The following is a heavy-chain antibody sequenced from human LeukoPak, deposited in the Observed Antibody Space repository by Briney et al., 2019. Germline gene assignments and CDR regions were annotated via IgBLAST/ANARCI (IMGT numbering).Heavy chain of an antibody. J-gene: IGHJ4*02. V-gene: IGHV3-23*01. CDR2: ISGSGGST. CDR3: AKGVATTTWTW. Sequence: GRSLRLSCAASGFTFSSYGMHWVRQAPGKGLEWVSAISGSGGSTYYADSVKGRFTISRDNSKNTLYLQMNSLRAEDTAVYYCAKGVATTTWTWWGQGTLVTVSS. CDR1: GFTFSSYG. D-gene: IGHD5-24*01.